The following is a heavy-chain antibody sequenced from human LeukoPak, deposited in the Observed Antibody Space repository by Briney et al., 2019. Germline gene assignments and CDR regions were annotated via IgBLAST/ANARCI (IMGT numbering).Heavy chain of an antibody. CDR3: ARERRRYYYGSGTYFGDAFEI. CDR2: IYYSRTT. Sequence: PSDTLSLTCSVSDGSISSYYWSWLRQPPGEGLEWVGYIYYSRTTNYNPSLKSRATMSVDTSKNHFSLKLTSVTDADTAVYYCARERRRYYYGSGTYFGDAFEIWGQGAMVTVSS. V-gene: IGHV4-59*01. CDR1: DGSISSYY. J-gene: IGHJ3*02. D-gene: IGHD3-10*01.